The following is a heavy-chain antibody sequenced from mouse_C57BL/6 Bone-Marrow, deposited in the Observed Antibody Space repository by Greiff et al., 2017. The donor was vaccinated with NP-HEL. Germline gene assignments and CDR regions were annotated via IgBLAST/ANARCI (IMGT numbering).Heavy chain of an antibody. CDR1: GYTFTDYY. CDR3: ARATYYDYYGAMDF. Sequence: VQLHQSGPELVKPGASVKISCKASGYTFTDYYMTWVKQSHGKSLEWIGDINPNNGGNSYKQKFKGKATLSVDNSSSTAYLELLSLTSEDSAVDYCARATYYDYYGAMDFWGQGTSVTVSS. CDR2: INPNNGGN. J-gene: IGHJ4*01. D-gene: IGHD2-4*01. V-gene: IGHV1-26*01.